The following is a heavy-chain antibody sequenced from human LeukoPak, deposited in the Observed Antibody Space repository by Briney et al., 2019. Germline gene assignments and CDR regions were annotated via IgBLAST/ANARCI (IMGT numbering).Heavy chain of an antibody. CDR1: GYTFTGYY. J-gene: IGHJ4*02. CDR2: INPNSGGT. Sequence: ASVKVSCKASGYTFTGYYMHWVRQAPGQGLEWMGWINPNSGGTNYAQKFQGTVTMTRDTSISTAYTELSRLRSDGTAVYYCARVTGYMIEDYFDYWGQGTLVTVSS. CDR3: ARVTGYMIEDYFDY. D-gene: IGHD3-22*01. V-gene: IGHV1-2*02.